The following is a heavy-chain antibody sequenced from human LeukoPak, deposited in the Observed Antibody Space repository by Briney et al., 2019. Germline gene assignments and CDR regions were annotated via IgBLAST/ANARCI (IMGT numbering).Heavy chain of an antibody. CDR1: GFTFSSYE. Sequence: QPGGSLRLSCAASGFTFSSYEMNWVRQAPGKGLEWVAYISSSGSTIYYADSVKGRFTISRDNSKNTVSLQVNSLRAEDTAIYYCAKSVPYWYFDLWGRGTLVTVSS. CDR2: ISSSGSTI. V-gene: IGHV3-48*03. J-gene: IGHJ2*01. CDR3: AKSVPYWYFDL.